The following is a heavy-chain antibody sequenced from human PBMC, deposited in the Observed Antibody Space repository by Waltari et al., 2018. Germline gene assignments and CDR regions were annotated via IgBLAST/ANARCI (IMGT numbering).Heavy chain of an antibody. Sequence: VQLVQSGAEVKKPGASVNISCKASGYTFANFHIHWVRQAPGHGLEWMGKINPGGGSAGYPQKCRGRITRTRERSTGTIYMERSSLTYEETAVYFWARVAHGPYYFDSWGQGTLVTVSS. V-gene: IGHV1-46*01. J-gene: IGHJ4*02. CDR2: INPGGGSA. CDR1: GYTFANFH. CDR3: ARVAHGPYYFDS.